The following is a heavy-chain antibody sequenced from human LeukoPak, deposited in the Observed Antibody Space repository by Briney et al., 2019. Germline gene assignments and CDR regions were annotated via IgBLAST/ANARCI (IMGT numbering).Heavy chain of an antibody. CDR2: INTTTGSP. CDR1: GYIFTNYE. CDR3: ARTVLGATGYFDY. V-gene: IGHV7-4-1*02. J-gene: IGHJ4*02. D-gene: IGHD1-26*01. Sequence: ASVKVSCKASGYIFTNYEMNWVRQAPGQGLEWMGWINTTTGSPTYAQGFTGRFVFSLDTFVSTTYLQISSLEAEDTAVYYCARTVLGATGYFDYWGQGTLITVSS.